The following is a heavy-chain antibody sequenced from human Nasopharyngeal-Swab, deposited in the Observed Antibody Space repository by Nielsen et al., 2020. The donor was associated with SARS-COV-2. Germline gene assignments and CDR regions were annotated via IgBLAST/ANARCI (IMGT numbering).Heavy chain of an antibody. J-gene: IGHJ3*02. V-gene: IGHV3-33*01. D-gene: IGHD3-22*01. CDR1: GFTFSSYG. CDR2: IWYDGSNK. CDR3: AREMYYYDSSGYYPSAFDI. Sequence: GGSLRLSCAASGFTFSSYGMHWVRQAPGKGLEWVAVIWYDGSNKYYADSVKGRFTISRDTSKNTLYLQMNSLRAEDTAVYYCAREMYYYDSSGYYPSAFDIWGQGTMVTVSS.